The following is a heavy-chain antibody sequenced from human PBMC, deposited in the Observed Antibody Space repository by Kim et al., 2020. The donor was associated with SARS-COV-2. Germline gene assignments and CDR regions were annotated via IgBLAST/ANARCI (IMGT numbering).Heavy chain of an antibody. D-gene: IGHD3-16*01. CDR1: GFTFSNHA. CDR3: ATCLRPEVYYGMDF. CDR2: ITGGAGNT. J-gene: IGHJ6*02. V-gene: IGHV3-23*01. Sequence: GGSLRLSCAASGFTFSNHAVNWVRQAPGKGLEWVSVITGGAGNTYYADSVKGRYTVSRDNSKNTLYLQMNSLRVEDTGVYYCATCLRPEVYYGMDFRGQGTTVTVS.